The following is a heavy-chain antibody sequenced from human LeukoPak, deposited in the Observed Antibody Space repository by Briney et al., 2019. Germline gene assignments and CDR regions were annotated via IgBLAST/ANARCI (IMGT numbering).Heavy chain of an antibody. Sequence: PGGSLRPSCAASGFTFSRYWMHWVRQPPGKGLVWVSRINPDGSSTNYADSVKGRFTISRDNAKNTLYLQMNSLRAEDTAVYYCAREWGIVVVPAPTDVWGKGTTVTVSS. CDR1: GFTFSRYW. CDR3: AREWGIVVVPAPTDV. V-gene: IGHV3-74*01. CDR2: INPDGSST. D-gene: IGHD2-2*01. J-gene: IGHJ6*04.